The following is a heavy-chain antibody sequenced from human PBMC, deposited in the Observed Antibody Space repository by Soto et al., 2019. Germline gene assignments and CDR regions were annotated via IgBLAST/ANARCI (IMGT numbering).Heavy chain of an antibody. D-gene: IGHD4-17*01. CDR1: EGTFKRYA. V-gene: IGHV1-69*01. J-gene: IGHJ5*02. CDR3: AREGGHNYGLGRGHPFDP. Sequence: QVQLVQSGAEVKKSGSSVKISCKTAEGTFKRYAISWVRQAPGRGLEWMGAIIPMFGSPNYAQKFQGRLTITADESTNTVYMEMSSLRFDDTAVYYCAREGGHNYGLGRGHPFDPWGQGTLVTVSS. CDR2: IIPMFGSP.